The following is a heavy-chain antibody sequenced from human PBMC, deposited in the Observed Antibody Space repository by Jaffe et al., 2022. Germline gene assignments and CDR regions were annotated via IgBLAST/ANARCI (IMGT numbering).Heavy chain of an antibody. D-gene: IGHD6-6*01. Sequence: QVQLVQSGAEVKKPGASVKVSCKASGYTFTNYGISWVRQAPGQGLEWMGWISAYNGNTNYAQKLQGRVTMTTDTSTSTAHMELRSLRSDDTAVYYCARDGSSIAARRVLVYWGQGTLVTVSS. CDR3: ARDGSSIAARRVLVY. J-gene: IGHJ4*02. V-gene: IGHV1-18*01. CDR1: GYTFTNYG. CDR2: ISAYNGNT.